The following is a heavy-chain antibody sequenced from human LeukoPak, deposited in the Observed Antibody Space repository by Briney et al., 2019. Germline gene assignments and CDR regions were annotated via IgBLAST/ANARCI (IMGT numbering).Heavy chain of an antibody. J-gene: IGHJ4*02. D-gene: IGHD5-18*01. CDR3: ARELDTAMVR. CDR2: LYYSGST. Sequence: SETLSLTCTVSGGSISSSSYYWGWIRQPPGKGLEWIGNLYYSGSTYYNPSLKGRVTISVDTSKNQFSLKLSSVTAADTAVYYCARELDTAMVRWGQGTLVTVSS. V-gene: IGHV4-39*07. CDR1: GGSISSSSYY.